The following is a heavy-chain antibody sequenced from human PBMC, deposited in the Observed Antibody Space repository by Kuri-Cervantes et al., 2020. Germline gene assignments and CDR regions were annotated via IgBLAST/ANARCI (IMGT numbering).Heavy chain of an antibody. CDR2: INHSGST. CDR1: GGSFSGYY. V-gene: IGHV4-34*01. Sequence: SETLSLTCAVYGGSFSGYYWSWIRQPPGKGLEWIGEINHSGSTNYNPSLKSRVTISVDTSKDQFSLKRSSVTAADTAVYYCAREYFYDSSGYYYYYYYYMDVGGKGTTVTVSS. J-gene: IGHJ6*03. CDR3: AREYFYDSSGYYYYYYYYMDV. D-gene: IGHD3-22*01.